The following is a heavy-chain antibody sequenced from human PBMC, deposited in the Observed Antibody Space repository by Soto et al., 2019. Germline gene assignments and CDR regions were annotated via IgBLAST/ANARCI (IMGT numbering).Heavy chain of an antibody. CDR2: IYYSGST. D-gene: IGHD3-3*01. J-gene: IGHJ6*02. V-gene: IGHV4-30-4*01. CDR1: GGSISSGDYY. Sequence: SETLSLTCTVSGGSISSGDYYWSWIRQPPGKGLEWIGYIYYSGSTYYNPSLKSRVTISVDTSKNQFSLELSSVTAADTAVYYCARDKRITIFGVVIEGDPTDYYGLDVWGQGTTVTVSS. CDR3: ARDKRITIFGVVIEGDPTDYYGLDV.